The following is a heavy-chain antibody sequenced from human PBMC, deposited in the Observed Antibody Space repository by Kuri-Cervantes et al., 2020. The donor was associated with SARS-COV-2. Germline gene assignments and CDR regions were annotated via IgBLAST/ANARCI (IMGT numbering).Heavy chain of an antibody. V-gene: IGHV1-2*02. Sequence: ASVKVSCKASGYTFTVYYMHWVRQAPGQGLEWMGWINPNSGGTNYAQKFQGRVTMTRDTSISTAYMELSRLRSDDTAVYYCATPSYYDSSGSYDAFDIWGQGTMVTVSS. J-gene: IGHJ3*02. CDR2: INPNSGGT. CDR1: GYTFTVYY. CDR3: ATPSYYDSSGSYDAFDI. D-gene: IGHD3-22*01.